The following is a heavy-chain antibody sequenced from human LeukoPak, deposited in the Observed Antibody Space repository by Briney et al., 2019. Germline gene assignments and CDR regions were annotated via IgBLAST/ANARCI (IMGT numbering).Heavy chain of an antibody. V-gene: IGHV3-7*01. CDR3: ARDDTVVVPAAMRPYYYYYMDV. J-gene: IGHJ6*03. CDR2: IKQDGSEK. D-gene: IGHD2-2*01. Sequence: GGSLRLSCAASGFTFSSYWMSWVRQAPGKGLEWVANIKQDGSEKYYVDSVKGRFTISRDNAKNSLYLQMNSLRAEDTAVYYCARDDTVVVPAAMRPYYYYYMDVWGKGTTVTISS. CDR1: GFTFSSYW.